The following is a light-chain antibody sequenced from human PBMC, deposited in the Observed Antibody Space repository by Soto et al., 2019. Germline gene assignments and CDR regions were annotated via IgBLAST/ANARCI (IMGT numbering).Light chain of an antibody. Sequence: DIQMTQSPSSVSASVGDRVTLTCRASQGISSWLAWYQQKPGKAPKLLIYAASSLQCGVPSRFSASGSGTHFTLTISSLQPEDSATYYCLQSDSFPHTFGQGTKLEIK. CDR1: QGISSW. CDR2: AAS. CDR3: LQSDSFPHT. V-gene: IGKV1-12*01. J-gene: IGKJ2*01.